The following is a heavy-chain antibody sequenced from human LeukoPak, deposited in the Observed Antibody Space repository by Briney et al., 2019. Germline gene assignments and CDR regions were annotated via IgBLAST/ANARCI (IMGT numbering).Heavy chain of an antibody. CDR2: ICSGGST. V-gene: IGHV3-53*01. Sequence: GGSLRLSCAASGFTINNNYLTWVREAPGRGLAWVSVICSGGSTFYAASVKGRFTISRDNSKNTLYFQMNNLMAEDTAVYYCARSYNWNYYMDCWGRGALVTVSS. CDR1: GFTINNNY. CDR3: ARSYNWNYYMDC. J-gene: IGHJ4*02. D-gene: IGHD1-7*01.